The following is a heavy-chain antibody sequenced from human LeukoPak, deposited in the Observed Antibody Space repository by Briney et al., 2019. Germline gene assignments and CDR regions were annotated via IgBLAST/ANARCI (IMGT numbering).Heavy chain of an antibody. D-gene: IGHD3-10*01. CDR1: GGSFSGYY. Sequence: PSETLSLTCAVYGGSFSGYYWSWIRQPPGKGLEWIGEINHSGSTNYNPSLKSRVTISVDTSKNQFSLKLSSATAADTAVYYCARDRTMVRGVIRTGIDYWGQGTLVTVSS. J-gene: IGHJ4*02. CDR2: INHSGST. CDR3: ARDRTMVRGVIRTGIDY. V-gene: IGHV4-34*01.